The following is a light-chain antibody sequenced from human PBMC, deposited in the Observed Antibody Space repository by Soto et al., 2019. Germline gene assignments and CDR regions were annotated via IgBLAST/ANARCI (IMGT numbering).Light chain of an antibody. V-gene: IGKV1-39*01. CDR2: TSS. CDR1: QTIATY. CDR3: KQSYSSLVT. Sequence: IEMTQSPDSLSARVGDRVIITCRASQTIATYLNWFQHKSGRAPKLLIYTSSSVNSGVSSRFRGSGSGTDFTLTINDVQTEDSATYYCKQSYSSLVTFGAGTNVDIK. J-gene: IGKJ3*01.